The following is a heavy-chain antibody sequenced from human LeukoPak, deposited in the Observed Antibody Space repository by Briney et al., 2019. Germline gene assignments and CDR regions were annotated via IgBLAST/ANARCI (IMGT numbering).Heavy chain of an antibody. D-gene: IGHD3-3*01. CDR3: AKGSELSDYSPLDH. J-gene: IGHJ5*02. V-gene: IGHV3-23*01. Sequence: GGSLRLSCAASGFAFSNYAINWVRQAPGKGLEWVAAISNTGGITLYADSAKGRFTVSRGDSMNTMYLQMNSLRAEDTAVYYCAKGSELSDYSPLDHWGQGSLVTVSS. CDR2: ISNTGGIT. CDR1: GFAFSNYA.